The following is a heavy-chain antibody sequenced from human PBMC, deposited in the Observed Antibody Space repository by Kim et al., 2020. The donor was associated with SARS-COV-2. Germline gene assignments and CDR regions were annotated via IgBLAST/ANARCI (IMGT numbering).Heavy chain of an antibody. D-gene: IGHD5-18*01. CDR3: AKFFDTAMGDYYYYGMDV. CDR2: ISGSGGST. CDR1: GFTFSSYA. V-gene: IGHV3-23*01. Sequence: GGSLRLSCAASGFTFSSYAMSWVRQAPGKGLEWVSAISGSGGSTYYADSVKGRFTISIDNSKNTLYLQMNSLRAEDTAVYYCAKFFDTAMGDYYYYGMDVWGQGTTVTVSS. J-gene: IGHJ6*02.